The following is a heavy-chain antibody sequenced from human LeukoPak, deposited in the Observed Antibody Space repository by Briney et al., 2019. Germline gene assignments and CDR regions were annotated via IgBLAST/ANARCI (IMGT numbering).Heavy chain of an antibody. CDR1: GGSFSGYY. V-gene: IGHV4-34*01. CDR2: INHSGST. Sequence: PSETLSLTCAVYGGSFSGYYWSWIRQPPGKGLEWIGEINHSGSTNYNPSLKSRVTISVDTSKNQFSLQVYSVTAADTAVYYCARDPPAGTSPYWGQGTLVSVSS. CDR3: ARDPPAGTSPY. D-gene: IGHD1-7*01. J-gene: IGHJ4*02.